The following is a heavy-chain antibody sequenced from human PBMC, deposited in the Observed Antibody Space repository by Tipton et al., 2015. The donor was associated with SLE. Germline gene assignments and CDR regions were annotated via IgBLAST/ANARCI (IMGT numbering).Heavy chain of an antibody. CDR2: ICYSGST. J-gene: IGHJ3*02. CDR1: GGSISSYY. Sequence: TLSLTCTVSGGSISSYYWSWIRQPPGKGLEWIGYICYSGSTNYNPSLRSRVTMSVDTSKNQFSLKLSSVTAADTAVYYCARVGGNLAIDIWGQGTMVTVSS. V-gene: IGHV4-59*12. D-gene: IGHD3-16*01. CDR3: ARVGGNLAIDI.